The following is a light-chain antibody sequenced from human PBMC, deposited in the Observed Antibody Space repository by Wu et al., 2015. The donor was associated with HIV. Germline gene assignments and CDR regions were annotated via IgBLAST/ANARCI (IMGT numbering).Light chain of an antibody. J-gene: IGKJ1*01. V-gene: IGKV3-15*01. CDR1: ESVRSK. CDR3: QQYNDYRWT. CDR2: GAS. Sequence: ELVMTQSPATLSVSPGERATLSCRASESVRSKLAWYQQKPGQAPRLLIYGASTRATGISARFSGSGSETEFTLTISSLQSEDFAVYYCQQYNDYRWTFGQGTRVDIK.